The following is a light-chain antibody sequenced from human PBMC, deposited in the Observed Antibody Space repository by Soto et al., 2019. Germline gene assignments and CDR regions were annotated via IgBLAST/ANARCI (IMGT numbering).Light chain of an antibody. Sequence: EIVLTQSPGTLSLSPGQRATLSCRASQSIGSDSLAWYQQKPGQAPRLLIYDTSTRATGIPDRFGGSGSGTDFTIIVSRREAEEFAVYTCQQSGSCLWTFRQGTKVEIK. V-gene: IGKV3-20*01. CDR2: DTS. J-gene: IGKJ1*01. CDR3: QQSGSCLWT. CDR1: QSIGSDS.